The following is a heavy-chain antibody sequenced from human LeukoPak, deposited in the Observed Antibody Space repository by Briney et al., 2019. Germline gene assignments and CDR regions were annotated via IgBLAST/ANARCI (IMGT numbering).Heavy chain of an antibody. D-gene: IGHD6-13*01. CDR2: ISSSSSYI. Sequence: GGSLRLSCAASGFTFSSYSMNWVRQAPGKGLEWVSSISSSSSYIYYADSVKGRFTISRDNATNSLYLQMNSLRAEDTAVYYCARGMIAAAGASNWFDPWGQGTLVTVSS. CDR3: ARGMIAAAGASNWFDP. J-gene: IGHJ5*02. CDR1: GFTFSSYS. V-gene: IGHV3-21*01.